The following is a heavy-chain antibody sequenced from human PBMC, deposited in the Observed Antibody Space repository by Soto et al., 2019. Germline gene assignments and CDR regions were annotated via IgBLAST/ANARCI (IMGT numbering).Heavy chain of an antibody. Sequence: QITLKESGPTLVKPTQTLTLTCTFSGFSLSTSGVAVGWIRQPPGKALECLALIYWDDNKRYSPSLQSRITLTKDTSKNQVVRTMTTMDPVDTATYYCAHRYSSSYDYWGQGILVTVSS. CDR2: IYWDDNK. V-gene: IGHV2-5*02. CDR3: AHRYSSSYDY. D-gene: IGHD6-13*01. CDR1: GFSLSTSGVA. J-gene: IGHJ4*02.